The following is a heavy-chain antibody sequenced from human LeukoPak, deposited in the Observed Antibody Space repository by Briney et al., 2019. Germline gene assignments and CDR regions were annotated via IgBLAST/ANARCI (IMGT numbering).Heavy chain of an antibody. CDR2: INHSGST. D-gene: IGHD5-12*01. J-gene: IGHJ5*02. V-gene: IGHV4-34*01. Sequence: SETLSLTCAVYGGSFSGYYWSWIRQPPGKGLEWIGEINHSGSTNYNPSLKSRVTISVDTSKNQFYLKLISLTAADTAVYYCSRSRSPGYGGYEGVDPWGQGTLVTVSS. CDR1: GGSFSGYY. CDR3: SRSRSPGYGGYEGVDP.